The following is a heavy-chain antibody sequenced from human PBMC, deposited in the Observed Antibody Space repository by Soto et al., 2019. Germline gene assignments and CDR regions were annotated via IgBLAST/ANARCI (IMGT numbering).Heavy chain of an antibody. CDR1: GFTFSSYG. D-gene: IGHD1-1*01. CDR3: AKRHTTVPTPANYFDY. V-gene: IGHV3-30*18. CDR2: ISYDGSNK. Sequence: GGSLRLSCAASGFTFSSYGMHWVRQAPGKGLEWVAVISYDGSNKYYADSVKGRFTISRDNSKNTLYLQMNSLRAEDTALYYCAKRHTTVPTPANYFDYWGQGTLVTVSS. J-gene: IGHJ4*02.